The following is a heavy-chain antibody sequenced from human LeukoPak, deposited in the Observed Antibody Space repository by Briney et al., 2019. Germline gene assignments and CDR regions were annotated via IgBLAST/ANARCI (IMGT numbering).Heavy chain of an antibody. V-gene: IGHV1-18*01. CDR3: ARDYDSSGYYIFDY. D-gene: IGHD3-22*01. CDR2: ISAYNGNT. Sequence: ASVKVSCKASGYTFTSYGISWVRQAPGQGLEWMGWISAYNGNTNYAQKLQGRVTMTTDTSTSTAYMELRSLRSDDTAVYYCARDYDSSGYYIFDYWGQGTLVTVSS. J-gene: IGHJ4*02. CDR1: GYTFTSYG.